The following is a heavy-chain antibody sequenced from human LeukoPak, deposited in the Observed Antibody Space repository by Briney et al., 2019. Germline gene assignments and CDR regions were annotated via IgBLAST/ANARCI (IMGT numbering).Heavy chain of an antibody. Sequence: GGSLRLSCAASGFTFSTCAMGWVRLAPGKGLEWISYISRTGNSIYYADSVKGRFTISRDSAKNSLYLQMNSLRAEDTAVYYCARGPYSSNWYVDYWGQGTLVTVAS. CDR1: GFTFSTCA. CDR3: ARGPYSSNWYVDY. V-gene: IGHV3-48*03. J-gene: IGHJ4*02. D-gene: IGHD6-13*01. CDR2: ISRTGNSI.